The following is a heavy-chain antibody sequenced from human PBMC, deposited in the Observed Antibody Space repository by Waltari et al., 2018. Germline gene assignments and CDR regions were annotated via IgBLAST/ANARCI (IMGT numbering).Heavy chain of an antibody. CDR2: ISGSGGST. D-gene: IGHD2-15*01. Sequence: EVQLLESGGGLVQPGGSLRLSCAASGFTFSSYAMSWVRQAPGKGLEWFAAISGSGGSTYYADSVKGRFTISRDNSKNTLYLQMNSLRAEDTAVYYCATSPYCSGGSCSQWGQGTLVTVSS. J-gene: IGHJ4*02. V-gene: IGHV3-23*01. CDR1: GFTFSSYA. CDR3: ATSPYCSGGSCSQ.